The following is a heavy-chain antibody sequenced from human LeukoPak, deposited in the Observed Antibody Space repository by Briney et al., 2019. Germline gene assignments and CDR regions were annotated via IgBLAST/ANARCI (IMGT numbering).Heavy chain of an antibody. Sequence: PSDTLSLTCAVSGYAMSSSNWWGWIRQPPGKELEWIGYIYYSGSTDYNPSLKSRVTMSIHTSKNQFSLKLSSVTAADTAVYYCARDTAFYYYYYMDVWGKGTTVTVSS. CDR1: GYAMSSSNW. CDR3: ARDTAFYYYYYMDV. CDR2: IYYSGST. V-gene: IGHV4-28*03. D-gene: IGHD3-16*01. J-gene: IGHJ6*03.